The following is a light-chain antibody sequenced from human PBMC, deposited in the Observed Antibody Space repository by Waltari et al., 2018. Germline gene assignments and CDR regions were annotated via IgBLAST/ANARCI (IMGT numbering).Light chain of an antibody. V-gene: IGKV4-1*01. CDR1: KSVLYSADNKNY. CDR2: WAS. CDR3: QQYYGTPVT. Sequence: KSVLYSADNKNYLAWYQQKPGQPPKLLIYWASTRASGVPDRFSGSGSGTDFTRTISSLQAEDVAVYYCQQYYGTPVTFGGGSKAEIK. J-gene: IGKJ4*01.